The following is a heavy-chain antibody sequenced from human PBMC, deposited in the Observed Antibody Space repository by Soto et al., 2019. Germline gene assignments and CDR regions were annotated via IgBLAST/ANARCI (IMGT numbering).Heavy chain of an antibody. J-gene: IGHJ4*02. CDR1: GGTFSSYA. CDR3: ARTGGGIVNKYNFRPDY. V-gene: IGHV1-69*13. D-gene: IGHD2-15*01. Sequence: ASVKVSCKASGGTFSSYAISWVRQAPGQGLEWMGGIIPIFGTANYAQKFQGRVTITADESTSTAYMELSSLRSEDTAVYYCARTGGGIVNKYNFRPDYWGQGTLVTVSS. CDR2: IIPIFGTA.